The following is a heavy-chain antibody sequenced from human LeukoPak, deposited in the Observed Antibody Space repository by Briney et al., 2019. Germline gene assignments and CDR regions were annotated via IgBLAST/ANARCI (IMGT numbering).Heavy chain of an antibody. Sequence: PSETLSLTCTVFGVSISTFYWSWIRQPAGKGLQWIGRIYTSGSTNYSPSLRSRVTMSVDTSKNQFSLKLNSVTAADTAVYFCARCPDWPIDSWGQGTLVTVSS. CDR3: ARCPDWPIDS. CDR1: GVSISTFY. CDR2: IYTSGST. V-gene: IGHV4-4*07. J-gene: IGHJ4*02. D-gene: IGHD3-9*01.